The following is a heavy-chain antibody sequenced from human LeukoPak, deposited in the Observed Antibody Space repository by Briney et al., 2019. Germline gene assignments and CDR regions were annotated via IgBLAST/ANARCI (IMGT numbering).Heavy chain of an antibody. J-gene: IGHJ4*02. V-gene: IGHV3-23*01. CDR1: GFTFSSYA. Sequence: GGSLRLSCAASGFTFSSYAMSWVRQAPGKGLEWVSAISGSGGSTYYADSVKGRFTISRDNSKNTLYLQMNSLRAEDTAVYYCAKDERYSGYDYMRMYDYWGQGTLVTVSS. D-gene: IGHD5-12*01. CDR3: AKDERYSGYDYMRMYDY. CDR2: ISGSGGST.